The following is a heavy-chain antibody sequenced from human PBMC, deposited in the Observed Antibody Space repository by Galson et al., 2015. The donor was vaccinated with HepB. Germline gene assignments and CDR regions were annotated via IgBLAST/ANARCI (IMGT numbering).Heavy chain of an antibody. CDR3: ARDGADMVRGANMNDY. J-gene: IGHJ4*02. CDR1: GFTFSSYR. V-gene: IGHV3-21*01. CDR2: ISKSNSYI. Sequence: SLRLSCAASGFTFSSYRMNWVRQAPGKGLERVSSISKSNSYIYYADSVKGRFTISRDNAKNSLFLQMNSLRAEDTAVYYCARDGADMVRGANMNDYWGQGTLVTVSS. D-gene: IGHD3-10*01.